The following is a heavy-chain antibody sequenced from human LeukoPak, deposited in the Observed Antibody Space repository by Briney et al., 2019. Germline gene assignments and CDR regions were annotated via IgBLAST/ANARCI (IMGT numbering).Heavy chain of an antibody. CDR1: GGSISSSNW. V-gene: IGHV4-4*02. Sequence: SGTLSLTCAVSGGSISSSNWWSWVRQPPGKGLEWIGEIYHSGSTNYNPSLKSRVTISVDRSKNQFSLKLSSVTAADTAVYYCAREDQSNTRSYFDYWGQGTLVTVSS. CDR2: IYHSGST. D-gene: IGHD1/OR15-1a*01. CDR3: AREDQSNTRSYFDY. J-gene: IGHJ4*02.